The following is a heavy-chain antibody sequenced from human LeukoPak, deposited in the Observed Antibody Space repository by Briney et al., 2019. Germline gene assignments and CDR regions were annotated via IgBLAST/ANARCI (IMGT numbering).Heavy chain of an antibody. V-gene: IGHV4-59*01. J-gene: IGHJ4*02. CDR3: ARSQDSSSSPAGY. CDR2: IYYSGST. CDR1: GGSISSYY. Sequence: SETLSLTCTVSGGSISSYYWSWIRQPPGKGLEWIGYIYYSGSTNYNPSLKSRVTISVDTSKNQFSLKLSSVTAADTAVYYCARSQDSSSSPAGYWGQGTLVTVSS. D-gene: IGHD6-6*01.